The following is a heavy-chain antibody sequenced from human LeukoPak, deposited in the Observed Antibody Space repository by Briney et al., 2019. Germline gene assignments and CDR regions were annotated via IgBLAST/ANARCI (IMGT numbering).Heavy chain of an antibody. J-gene: IGHJ4*02. CDR1: GFTFSNYD. V-gene: IGHV3-23*01. CDR3: AKRAQYHNDY. D-gene: IGHD2-2*01. CDR2: ISGSGGST. Sequence: PGGSLRVSCAASGFTFSNYDMSWVRQAPGKGLEWVSAISGSGGSTYYADSVKGRFTISRDNSKNTLYLQMNSLRAEGTAVYYCAKRAQYHNDYWGQGTLVTVSS.